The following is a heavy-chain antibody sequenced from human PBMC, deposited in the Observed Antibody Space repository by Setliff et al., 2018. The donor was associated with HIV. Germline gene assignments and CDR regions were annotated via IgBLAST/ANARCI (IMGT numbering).Heavy chain of an antibody. CDR3: ARPRLRGSGAFDI. CDR1: GGSFSGYY. Sequence: PSETLSLTCAVYGGSFSGYYWTWIRQPPGKGLEWIGSIYYSGTTYYNPSLKSRVAISVDTSKNQFSLKLSSVTAADTAVYYCARPRLRGSGAFDIWGQGTMVTVSS. D-gene: IGHD2-21*01. V-gene: IGHV4-34*01. J-gene: IGHJ3*02. CDR2: IYYSGTT.